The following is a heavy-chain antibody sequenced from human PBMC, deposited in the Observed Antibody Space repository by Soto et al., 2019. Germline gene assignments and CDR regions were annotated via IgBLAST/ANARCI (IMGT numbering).Heavy chain of an antibody. V-gene: IGHV4-59*01. J-gene: IGHJ6*02. CDR1: GVGIISYY. CDR3: ARDRAYSNPKGYYYYGMDV. Sequence: SXTVSLACRVSGVGIISYYWWWIRQPPGKGLEWIGYIYYSGSTNYNPSLKSRVTISVDTSKNQFSLKLSSVTAADTAVYYCARDRAYSNPKGYYYYGMDVWGQGTTVTVSS. D-gene: IGHD4-4*01. CDR2: IYYSGST.